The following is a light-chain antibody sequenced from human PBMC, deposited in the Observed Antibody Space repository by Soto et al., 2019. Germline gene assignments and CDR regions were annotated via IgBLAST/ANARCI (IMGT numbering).Light chain of an antibody. CDR2: LND. J-gene: IGLJ1*01. CDR3: AAWDDRLNAL. V-gene: IGLV1-44*01. Sequence: QSVLTQPPSLSATPGQRVTISCSGSFSNIGDNAVNWYQQLPGAAPKLLIYLNDQRPSGVPDRFSGSKSGTSAFLAISGLQYEDEADYYCAAWDDRLNALFGTGTKVTVL. CDR1: FSNIGDNA.